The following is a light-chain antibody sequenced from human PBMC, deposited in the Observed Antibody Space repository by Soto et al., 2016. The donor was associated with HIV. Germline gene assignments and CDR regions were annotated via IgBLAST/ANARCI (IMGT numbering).Light chain of an antibody. Sequence: IVLTQTPLSLSVTPGQPASMSCRSSQSLLRSNGKTALHWILQKPGQRPQLLIYEVSNRYLGVPDRFSGSVSGTDFTLKISRVEAEDIGVYYCMQRIQFPRFGQGTKLEIK. J-gene: IGKJ2*03. CDR2: EVS. CDR1: QSLLRSNGKTA. V-gene: IGKV2D-29*01. CDR3: MQRIQFPR.